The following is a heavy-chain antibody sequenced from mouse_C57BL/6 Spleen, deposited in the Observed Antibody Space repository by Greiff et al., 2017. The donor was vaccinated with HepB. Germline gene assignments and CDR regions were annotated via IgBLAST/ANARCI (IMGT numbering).Heavy chain of an antibody. CDR3: ARGVIYYGSYFDY. CDR2: INYDGSST. V-gene: IGHV5-16*01. CDR1: GFTFSDYY. D-gene: IGHD2-1*01. J-gene: IGHJ2*01. Sequence: EVKLVESEGGLVQPGSSMKLSCTASGFTFSDYYMAWVRQVPEKGLEWVANINYDGSSTYYLDSLKSRFIISRDNAKNILYLQMSSLKSEDTATYYCARGVIYYGSYFDYWGQGTTLTVSS.